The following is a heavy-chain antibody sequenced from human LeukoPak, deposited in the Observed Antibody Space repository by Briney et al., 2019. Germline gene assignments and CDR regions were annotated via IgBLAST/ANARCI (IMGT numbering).Heavy chain of an antibody. Sequence: GGSLRLSCAASGFIFSNYEMNWVRQAPGKGLEWVSSISTSGSTIHYADSVKGRFTISRDNARDSLYLEMNSLTVEDTAVYFCSRDLGTGRPHDFWGQGTLVTVSS. D-gene: IGHD3/OR15-3a*01. J-gene: IGHJ4*02. CDR3: SRDLGTGRPHDF. CDR1: GFIFSNYE. V-gene: IGHV3-48*03. CDR2: ISTSGSTI.